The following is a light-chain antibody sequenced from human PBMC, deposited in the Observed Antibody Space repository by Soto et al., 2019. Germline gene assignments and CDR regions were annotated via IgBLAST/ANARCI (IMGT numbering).Light chain of an antibody. CDR2: DAS. Sequence: EVVLTQSPATLSMSPGETATLSCRASQSVGSYLAWYQQKPGQATGLLIYDASHRATGIPVRFSGSGSGADFTLTISSLEPEDFAVYYCQQRNTWPPGYTFGQGTKLEIK. CDR3: QQRNTWPPGYT. CDR1: QSVGSY. V-gene: IGKV3-11*01. J-gene: IGKJ2*01.